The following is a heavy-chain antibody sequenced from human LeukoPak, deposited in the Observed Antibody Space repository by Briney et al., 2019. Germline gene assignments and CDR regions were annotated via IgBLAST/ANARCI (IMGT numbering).Heavy chain of an antibody. CDR1: GFTFSDAW. CDR3: TTRRQDGW. Sequence: PGGSLRLSCVGSGFTFSDAWMSWVRQAPGKGLEWVGRIKSKSDGGTIDYAAPVKGRFTISRDDSRNTLYLQMNSLKTKDTAVYYCTTRRQDGWWGQGTLVTVS. V-gene: IGHV3-15*01. CDR2: IKSKSDGGTI. D-gene: IGHD2-15*01. J-gene: IGHJ4*02.